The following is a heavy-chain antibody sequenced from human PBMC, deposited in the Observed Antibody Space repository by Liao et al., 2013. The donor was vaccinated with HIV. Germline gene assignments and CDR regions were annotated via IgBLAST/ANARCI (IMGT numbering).Heavy chain of an antibody. CDR1: GGSFSGYY. Sequence: QVQLQQWGAGLLKPSETLSLTCAVYGGSFSGYYWSWIRQPPGKGLEWIGEINHSGSTNYNPSLKSRVTISVDTSKNQFSLKLSSVTAADTAVYYCARGDRGQLWFRTPFDYWGQGTLVTVSS. CDR3: ARGDRGQLWFRTPFDY. V-gene: IGHV4-34*01. CDR2: INHSGST. D-gene: IGHD5-18*01. J-gene: IGHJ4*02.